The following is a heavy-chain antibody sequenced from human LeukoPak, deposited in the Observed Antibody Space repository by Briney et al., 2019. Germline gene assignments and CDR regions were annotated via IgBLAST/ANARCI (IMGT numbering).Heavy chain of an antibody. CDR3: ARATTVISYYYGMDV. J-gene: IGHJ6*02. D-gene: IGHD3-10*01. CDR2: IYSGGST. CDR1: GFTVSSNY. V-gene: IGHV3-53*01. Sequence: GGSLRLSCAASGFTVSSNYMSWVRQAPGKELEWVSVIYSGGSTYYADSVKGRFTISRDNSKNTLYLQMNSLRAEDTAVYYCARATTVISYYYGMDVWGQGTTVTVSS.